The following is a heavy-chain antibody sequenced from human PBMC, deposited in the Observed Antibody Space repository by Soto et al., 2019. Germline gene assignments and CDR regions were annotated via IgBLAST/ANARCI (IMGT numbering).Heavy chain of an antibody. D-gene: IGHD2-2*01. J-gene: IGHJ6*02. Sequence: AGGSLRLSCAASGFTFSSYAMSWVRQAPGKGLEWVSAISGSGGSTYYADSVKGRFTISRDNSKNTLYLQMNSLRAEDTAVYYCAKDGGGRCSSTSCYAEPGYYYYGMDVWGQGTTVTVSS. CDR2: ISGSGGST. V-gene: IGHV3-23*01. CDR1: GFTFSSYA. CDR3: AKDGGGRCSSTSCYAEPGYYYYGMDV.